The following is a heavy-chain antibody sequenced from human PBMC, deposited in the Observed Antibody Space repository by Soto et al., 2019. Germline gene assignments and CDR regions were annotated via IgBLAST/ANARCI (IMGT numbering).Heavy chain of an antibody. CDR1: GFTFSTYS. CDR2: ISSRSYTI. CDR3: SRGGSSSDDGLDV. J-gene: IGHJ6*02. Sequence: VQLVESGGGLVQPGGSLRLSCAASGFTFSTYSMNWVRQAPGQGLEWVSYISSRSYTIYYVVSVKGRFTISRDNAKNSIDLQMNSLGDEDTAVYYCSRGGSSSDDGLDVWGQGTTVTVSS. D-gene: IGHD6-6*01. V-gene: IGHV3-48*02.